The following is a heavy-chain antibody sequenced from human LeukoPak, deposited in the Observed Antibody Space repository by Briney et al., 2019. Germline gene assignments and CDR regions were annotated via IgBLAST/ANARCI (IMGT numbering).Heavy chain of an antibody. CDR2: IYSGGST. V-gene: IGHV3-66*01. CDR1: GFTVNSNY. Sequence: GGSLRLSCAASGFTVNSNYMSWVRQAPGKGLEWVSVIYSGGSTYYADSVKGRFTISRDNSRNILFLQMNSLRVEDTAVYYCARVITIFGVVPPAYYFDYWGQGTLVTVSS. J-gene: IGHJ4*02. D-gene: IGHD3-3*01. CDR3: ARVITIFGVVPPAYYFDY.